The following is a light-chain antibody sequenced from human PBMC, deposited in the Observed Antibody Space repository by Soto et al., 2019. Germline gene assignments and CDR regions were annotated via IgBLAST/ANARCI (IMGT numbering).Light chain of an antibody. CDR3: QQSYST. CDR1: QSISSY. CDR2: AAS. Sequence: IQLTQSPSSLSASVGDRVTITCRASQSISSYLNWYQQKPGRAPKLLIYAASSLQSGVPSRFSGSGSGTDFTLTISSLQPEDFATYYCQQSYSTFGQGTKVDIK. J-gene: IGKJ1*01. V-gene: IGKV1-39*01.